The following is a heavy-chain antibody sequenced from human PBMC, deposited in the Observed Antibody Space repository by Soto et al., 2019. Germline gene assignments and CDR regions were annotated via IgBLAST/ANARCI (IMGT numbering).Heavy chain of an antibody. CDR3: ARDVEQLVPYYYYGMDV. Sequence: SQTLSLTCAISGDSVSSNSAAWNWIRQSPSRGLEWLGRTYYRSKWYNDYAVSVKSRITINPDTSKNQFSLQQNSVTPEDTAVYYCARDVEQLVPYYYYGMDVWGQGTTVTAP. D-gene: IGHD6-6*01. V-gene: IGHV6-1*01. J-gene: IGHJ6*02. CDR1: GDSVSSNSAA. CDR2: TYYRSKWYN.